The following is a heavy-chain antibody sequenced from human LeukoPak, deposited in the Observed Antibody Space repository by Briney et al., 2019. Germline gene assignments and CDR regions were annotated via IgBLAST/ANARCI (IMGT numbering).Heavy chain of an antibody. CDR1: GGTFSSYA. Sequence: GASVKVSCKASGGTFSSYAISWVRQAPGQGLEWMGRIIPILGIANYAQKFQGRVTITADKSTSTAYMELSSLRSEDTAVYYCARRRSAPAMLLIASNYYYVRDVGAQGTGVPVS. V-gene: IGHV1-69*04. CDR3: ARRRSAPAMLLIASNYYYVRDV. J-gene: IGHJ6*02. CDR2: IIPILGIA. D-gene: IGHD5-18*01.